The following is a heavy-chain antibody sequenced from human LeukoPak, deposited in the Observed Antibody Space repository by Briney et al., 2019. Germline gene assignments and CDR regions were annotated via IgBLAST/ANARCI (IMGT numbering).Heavy chain of an antibody. D-gene: IGHD5-24*01. V-gene: IGHV4-34*01. CDR1: GGCFSGYY. J-gene: IGHJ4*02. Sequence: SETLSLTCAVYGGCFSGYYWNWIRQPPGKGLEWIGEINHSGSTNYNPSLKSRVTILVDTSKNQFSLELSSVTAADTAVYYCARGGRWLQFVDYWGQGTLVTVSS. CDR3: ARGGRWLQFVDY. CDR2: INHSGST.